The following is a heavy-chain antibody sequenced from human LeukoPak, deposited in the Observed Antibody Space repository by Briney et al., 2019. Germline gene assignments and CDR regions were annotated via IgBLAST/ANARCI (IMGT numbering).Heavy chain of an antibody. D-gene: IGHD6-6*01. Sequence: GGSLRLSCAASGFTFSSYAMHWVRQAPGKGLEWVAVISYDGSNKYYADSVKGRFTISRDNSKNTLYLQMNSLRAEDTAVYYCARESISYPGALDYWGRGTLVTVSS. CDR3: ARESISYPGALDY. CDR2: ISYDGSNK. V-gene: IGHV3-30-3*01. CDR1: GFTFSSYA. J-gene: IGHJ4*02.